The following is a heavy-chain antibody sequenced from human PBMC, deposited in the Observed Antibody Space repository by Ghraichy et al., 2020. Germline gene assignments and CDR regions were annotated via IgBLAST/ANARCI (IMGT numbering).Heavy chain of an antibody. CDR2: VSGSGGGT. J-gene: IGHJ4*02. Sequence: RGSLRLSCAGSGFTFGGHAMGWVRLAPGKGLEWVSGVSGSGGGTYYADSVKGRFTISRDNSKNTLYLQMNSLRAEDSAIYYCARGRHGLVGLARPFDYCGQGAVVTVPS. D-gene: IGHD3/OR15-3a*01. CDR3: ARGRHGLVGLARPFDY. V-gene: IGHV3-23*01. CDR1: GFTFGGHA.